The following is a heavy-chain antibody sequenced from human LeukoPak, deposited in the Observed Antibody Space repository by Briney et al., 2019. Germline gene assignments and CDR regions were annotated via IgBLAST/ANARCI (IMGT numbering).Heavy chain of an antibody. CDR3: ARARAVEQQLVFYFDY. CDR2: IYHSGST. CDR1: GYFISSGYY. V-gene: IGHV4-38-2*02. J-gene: IGHJ4*02. Sequence: PSETLSLTCTVSGYFISSGYYWGWIRQPPGKGLEWIGSIYHSGSTYYNPSLKSRVTISVDTSKNQFSLKLSSVTAADTAVYYCARARAVEQQLVFYFDYWGQGTLVTVSS. D-gene: IGHD6-13*01.